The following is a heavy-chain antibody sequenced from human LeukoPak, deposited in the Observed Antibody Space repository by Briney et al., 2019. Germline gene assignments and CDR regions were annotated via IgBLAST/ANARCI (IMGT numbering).Heavy chain of an antibody. Sequence: GESLKISCKGSGYSFTSYWIGWVCQMPGKGLEWMGIIYPGDSDTRYSPSFQGQVTISADKSISTAYLQWSSLKASDTAMYYCARLGSLYSYGYWDYYGMDVWGQGTTVTVSS. V-gene: IGHV5-51*01. CDR3: ARLGSLYSYGYWDYYGMDV. D-gene: IGHD5-18*01. CDR2: IYPGDSDT. J-gene: IGHJ6*02. CDR1: GYSFTSYW.